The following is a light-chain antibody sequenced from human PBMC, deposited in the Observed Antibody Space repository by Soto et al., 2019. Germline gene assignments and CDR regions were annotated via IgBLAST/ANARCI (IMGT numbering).Light chain of an antibody. V-gene: IGLV3-1*01. Sequence: SSELTQPPSVSVSPGQTASITCFGDKLGDKYACWYQQKPGQSPVLVIYQDIKRPSGIPERFSGSNSGNTATLTISGTQAMDEADYYCQAWDSSTVVFGGGTKLTVL. J-gene: IGLJ2*01. CDR2: QDI. CDR1: KLGDKY. CDR3: QAWDSSTVV.